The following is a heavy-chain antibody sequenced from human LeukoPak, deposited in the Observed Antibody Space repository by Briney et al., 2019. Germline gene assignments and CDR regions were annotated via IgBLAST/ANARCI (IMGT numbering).Heavy chain of an antibody. CDR3: ASGLYSSSWYVPVDY. V-gene: IGHV1-69*13. D-gene: IGHD6-13*01. J-gene: IGHJ4*02. Sequence: GASVKVSCKASGGTFSSYAISWVRQAPGQGLEWMGGIIPIFGTANYAQKLQGRVTITADESTSTAYMELSSLRSEDTAVYYCASGLYSSSWYVPVDYWGQGTLVTVSS. CDR2: IIPIFGTA. CDR1: GGTFSSYA.